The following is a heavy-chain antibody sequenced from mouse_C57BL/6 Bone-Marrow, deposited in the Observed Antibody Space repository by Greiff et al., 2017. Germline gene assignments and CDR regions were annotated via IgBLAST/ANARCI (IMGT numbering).Heavy chain of an antibody. Sequence: EVMLVESGGGLVKPGGSLKLSCAASGFTFSRYAMSWVRQTPEQRLECVATISDGGSYTYYPDNVKGRFTITRDNAKNNLYLQMNHLKSEDTAMYDCARDPYYYGSSPWLAYWGQGTLVTVSA. V-gene: IGHV5-4*01. CDR2: ISDGGSYT. CDR1: GFTFSRYA. CDR3: ARDPYYYGSSPWLAY. D-gene: IGHD1-1*01. J-gene: IGHJ3*01.